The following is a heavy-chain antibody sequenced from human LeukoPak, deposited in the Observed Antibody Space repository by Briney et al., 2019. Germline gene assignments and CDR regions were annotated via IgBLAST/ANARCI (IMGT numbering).Heavy chain of an antibody. D-gene: IGHD3-16*01. V-gene: IGHV3-48*02. J-gene: IGHJ4*02. CDR3: ARVGGWGSIDY. Sequence: GRSLRLSCAASGFTFSSYNMNWVRQAPGKGLEWVSYISGSSGTIFYADSVKGRFSISRDNAKNSLYLQMTSLRDEDTAVYYCARVGGWGSIDYWGQGTLVTVSS. CDR2: ISGSSGTI. CDR1: GFTFSSYN.